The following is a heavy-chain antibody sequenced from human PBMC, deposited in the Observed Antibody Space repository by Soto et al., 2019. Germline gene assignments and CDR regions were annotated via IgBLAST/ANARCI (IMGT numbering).Heavy chain of an antibody. CDR1: GGSISSGDYS. J-gene: IGHJ4*02. CDR2: IYYSGST. CDR3: AGFGFFWSGYFDY. V-gene: IGHV4-61*08. Sequence: PSETLSLTCTVSGGSISSGDYSWSWVRQSPGKGLEWIGYIYYSGSTNYNPSLKSRVTISVDTSKNQFSLKLSSVTAADTAVYYCAGFGFFWSGYFDYWGQGTLVTVPQ. D-gene: IGHD3-3*01.